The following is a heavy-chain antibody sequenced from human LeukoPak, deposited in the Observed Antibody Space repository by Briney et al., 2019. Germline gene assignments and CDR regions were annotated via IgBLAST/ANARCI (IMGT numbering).Heavy chain of an antibody. D-gene: IGHD2/OR15-2a*01. CDR3: ARRAGEYSHPYDY. V-gene: IGHV3-53*01. J-gene: IGHJ4*02. CDR2: IYSGGNT. Sequence: GGSLRLSCAASGFTFSTYAMNWVRQAPGKGLEWVSFIYSGGNTHYSDSVKGRFTISRDNSKNTLYLQMNSLRAEDTAVYYCARRAGEYSHPYDYWGQGTLVTVSS. CDR1: GFTFSTYA.